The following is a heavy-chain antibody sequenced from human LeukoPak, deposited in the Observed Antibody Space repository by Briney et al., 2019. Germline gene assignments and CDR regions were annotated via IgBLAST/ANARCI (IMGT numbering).Heavy chain of an antibody. CDR2: INPNSGGT. CDR1: GYTFTDYY. V-gene: IGHV1-2*02. Sequence: ASVKVSCKASGYTFTDYYMHWVRQAPGQGLEWMGWINPNSGGTNYAQKFQGRVTMTRDTSISTAYMELSRLRSDDTAVYYCARDQYSVVVTATPIYWGQGTLVTVSS. CDR3: ARDQYSVVVTATPIY. D-gene: IGHD2-21*02. J-gene: IGHJ4*02.